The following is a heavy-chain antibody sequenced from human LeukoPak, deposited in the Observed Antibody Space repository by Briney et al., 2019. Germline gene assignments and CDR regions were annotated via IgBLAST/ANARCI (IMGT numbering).Heavy chain of an antibody. J-gene: IGHJ6*02. V-gene: IGHV1-8*01. D-gene: IGHD3-3*01. Sequence: GASVKVSCKASGYTFTSYDINWVRQATGQGLEWMGWMNPNSGNTGYAQKFQGRVTMTRNASISTAYMELSSLRSEDTAVYYCATGITIFGVVNYYGMDVWGQGTTVTVSS. CDR2: MNPNSGNT. CDR3: ATGITIFGVVNYYGMDV. CDR1: GYTFTSYD.